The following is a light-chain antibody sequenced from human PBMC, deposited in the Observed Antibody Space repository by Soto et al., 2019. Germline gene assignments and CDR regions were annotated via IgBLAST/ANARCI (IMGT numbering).Light chain of an antibody. J-gene: IGLJ2*01. V-gene: IGLV2-14*01. CDR2: EVS. CDR1: SSDVGGYNY. CDR3: SSYTSISPRV. Sequence: QSALTQPASVSGSPGQSITISCTGTSSDVGGYNYVSWYQQHPGKAPKLMIYEVSNRPSGVSNRFSGSKSGNTASLTISGLQAGDEADYYCSSYTSISPRVFGEGTTLTVL.